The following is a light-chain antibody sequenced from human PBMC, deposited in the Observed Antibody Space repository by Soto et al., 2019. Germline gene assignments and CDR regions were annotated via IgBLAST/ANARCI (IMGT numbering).Light chain of an antibody. CDR2: RAS. CDR3: QQYGGSPPWT. Sequence: EVVLTQSPGTLSLSPGERATLSCRASQSVTSSYLAWYQQKPGQAPRLLIYRASSRATGIPDRFSGSGSGTDFTLNISTLEPEDSAVYYCQQYGGSPPWTFGQGTKVEIK. CDR1: QSVTSSY. J-gene: IGKJ1*01. V-gene: IGKV3-20*01.